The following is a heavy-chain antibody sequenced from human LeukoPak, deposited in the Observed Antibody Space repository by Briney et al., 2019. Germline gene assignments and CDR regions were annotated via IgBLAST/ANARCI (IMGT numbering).Heavy chain of an antibody. CDR3: VTYYFDSSGPKKNY. D-gene: IGHD3-22*01. V-gene: IGHV4-34*01. J-gene: IGHJ4*02. CDR1: GGSFSGYY. CDR2: INHSGST. Sequence: SESLSLTCAVYGGSFSGYYWSWIRQPPGKGLEWIGEINHSGSTNYNPSLKSRVTISVDTSKKQFSLKLSSVTAADTAVYYCVTYYFDSSGPKKNYWGQGTLVTVSS.